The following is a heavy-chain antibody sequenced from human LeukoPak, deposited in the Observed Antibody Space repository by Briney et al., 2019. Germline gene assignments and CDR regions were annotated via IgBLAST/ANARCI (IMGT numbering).Heavy chain of an antibody. D-gene: IGHD3-10*01. Sequence: SETLSLTCAVSGYSISSGYYWGWIRQPPGKGLEWIGSIYHSGSTYYNPSLKSRVTISVDTPKNQFSLKLSSVTAADTAVYYCAVLLWFGEGFDPWGQGTLVTVSS. CDR1: GYSISSGYY. J-gene: IGHJ5*02. CDR3: AVLLWFGEGFDP. V-gene: IGHV4-38-2*01. CDR2: IYHSGST.